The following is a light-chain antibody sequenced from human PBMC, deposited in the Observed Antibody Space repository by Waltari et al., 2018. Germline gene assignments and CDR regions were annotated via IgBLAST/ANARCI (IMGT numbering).Light chain of an antibody. CDR2: GVA. Sequence: QSALTQSASVSGSPGPSITISCTGTRRDVGSYDLVSWYPQLPGRAPPLILFGVAKRPSGVSGRFSGSKSGNTASLTSSGLQSEDEAHYYCSSYTQSRTRVFGGGTKLTVL. CDR3: SSYTQSRTRV. CDR1: RRDVGSYDL. J-gene: IGLJ3*02. V-gene: IGLV2-23*02.